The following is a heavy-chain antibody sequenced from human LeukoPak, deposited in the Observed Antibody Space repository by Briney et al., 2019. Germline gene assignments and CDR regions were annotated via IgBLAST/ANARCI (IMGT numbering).Heavy chain of an antibody. Sequence: SETLSLTCTVSGGSMSSSSYYWGWLRQPPGKGLEWIGSMFTSGSTYDNPSLKSRVTISLDTSRNQFSLKLTSVTAADTAVYYCARHWAVGGRELDYWGQGILVTVSS. J-gene: IGHJ4*02. V-gene: IGHV4-39*01. CDR1: GGSMSSSSYY. CDR2: MFTSGST. D-gene: IGHD2-15*01. CDR3: ARHWAVGGRELDY.